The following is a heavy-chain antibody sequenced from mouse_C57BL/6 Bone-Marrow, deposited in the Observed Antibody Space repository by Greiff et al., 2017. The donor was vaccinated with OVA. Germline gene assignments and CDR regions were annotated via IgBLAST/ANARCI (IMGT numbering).Heavy chain of an antibody. CDR3: ARDGSSYVPAWFAY. CDR2: INPSSGYT. J-gene: IGHJ3*01. D-gene: IGHD1-1*01. Sequence: QVQLKESGAELARPGASVKMSCKASGYTFTSYTMHWVKQRPGQGLEWIGYINPSSGYTKYNQKFKDKATLTADKSSSTAYMQLSSLTSEDSAVYYCARDGSSYVPAWFAYWGQGTLVTVSA. V-gene: IGHV1-4*01. CDR1: GYTFTSYT.